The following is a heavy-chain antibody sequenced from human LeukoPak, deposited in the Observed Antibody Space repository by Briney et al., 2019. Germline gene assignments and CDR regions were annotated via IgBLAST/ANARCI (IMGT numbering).Heavy chain of an antibody. Sequence: GGSLRLSCVASGFIVSSNYMSWVRQTPGKGLEWVSVIYSGGNTYYADSVRGRFTISRDNSKNTLYLQMNSLRAEDTAVYYCARIGESGSYYFDYWGQGTLVTVSS. CDR3: ARIGESGSYYFDY. J-gene: IGHJ4*02. CDR2: IYSGGNT. V-gene: IGHV3-53*01. D-gene: IGHD1-26*01. CDR1: GFIVSSNY.